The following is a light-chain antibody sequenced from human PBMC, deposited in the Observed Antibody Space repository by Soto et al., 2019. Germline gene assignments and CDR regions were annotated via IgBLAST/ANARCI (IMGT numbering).Light chain of an antibody. Sequence: EIVLTQSPGTLSLSPGERATLSCRASQSVSTSYLAWYQQKPGQAPRLLIYGASSRAIGIPDRFSGSGSGTDLTLTISRLEPEDFALYYCQQYGSSPFTFGGGTKVEIK. CDR3: QQYGSSPFT. J-gene: IGKJ4*01. CDR1: QSVSTSY. V-gene: IGKV3-20*01. CDR2: GAS.